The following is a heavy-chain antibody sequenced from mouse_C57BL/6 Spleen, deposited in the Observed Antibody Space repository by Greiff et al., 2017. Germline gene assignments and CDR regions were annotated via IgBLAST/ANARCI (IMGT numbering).Heavy chain of an antibody. CDR2: ISSGSSTI. CDR3: ARDYDYDYWYFDV. D-gene: IGHD2-4*01. CDR1: GFTFSDYG. V-gene: IGHV5-17*01. Sequence: EVMLVESGGGLVKPGGSLKLSCAASGFTFSDYGMHWVRQAPEKGLEWVAYISSGSSTIYYADTVKGRFTISRDNAKNTLFLQMTSLRSEDTAMYYCARDYDYDYWYFDVWGTGTTVTVSS. J-gene: IGHJ1*03.